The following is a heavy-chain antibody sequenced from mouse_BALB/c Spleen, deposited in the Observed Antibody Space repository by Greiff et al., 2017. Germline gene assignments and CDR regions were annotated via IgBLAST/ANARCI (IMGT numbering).Heavy chain of an antibody. D-gene: IGHD3-3*01. V-gene: IGHV1-7*01. CDR3: AREGDGYAMDY. CDR2: INPSTGYT. J-gene: IGHJ4*01. Sequence: VQRVESGAELAKPGASVKMSCKASGYTFTSYWMHWVKQRPGQGLEWIGYINPSTGYTEYNQKFKDKATLTADKSSSTAYMQLSSLTSEDSAVYYCAREGDGYAMDYWGQGTSVTVSS. CDR1: GYTFTSYW.